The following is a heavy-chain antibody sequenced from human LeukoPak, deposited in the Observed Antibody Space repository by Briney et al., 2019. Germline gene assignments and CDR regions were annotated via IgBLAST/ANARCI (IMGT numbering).Heavy chain of an antibody. CDR3: ARGPTMRMDV. CDR2: ISGSAGSA. CDR1: GFTLSDYA. J-gene: IGHJ6*04. D-gene: IGHD3-22*01. Sequence: LPGGSLRLSCIVSGFTLSDYAMHWVRQAPGKGLEWVSSISGSAGSAYYADSVKGRFSISRDNSKNTLYLQMNSLRAEDTAVYYCARGPTMRMDVWGKGTTVTVSS. V-gene: IGHV3-23*01.